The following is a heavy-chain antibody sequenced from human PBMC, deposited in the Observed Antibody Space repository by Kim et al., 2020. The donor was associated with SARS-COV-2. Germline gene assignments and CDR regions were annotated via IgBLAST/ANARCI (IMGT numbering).Heavy chain of an antibody. J-gene: IGHJ4*01. Sequence: SETLSLTCAVYGGSISGYYWSWIRQPPGKGLEWIGEINYSGSTNYNPSLKSRVIISIDTSKNQFFLKLSSVTAADAAVYYCARDRPPYYWCHGTRATVSS. V-gene: IGHV4-34*01. CDR3: ARDRPPYY. CDR1: GGSISGYY. CDR2: INYSGST.